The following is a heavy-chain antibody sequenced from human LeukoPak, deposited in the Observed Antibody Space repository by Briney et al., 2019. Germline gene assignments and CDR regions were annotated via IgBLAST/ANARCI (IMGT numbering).Heavy chain of an antibody. Sequence: SVRVSCKASGGTFSSYAISWVRQAPGQGLEWMGGIIPIFGTANYAQKFQGRVTITTDESTSTAYMELSSLRSEDTAVYYCARDHHSSSWYGIYFDYWGQGTLVTVSS. CDR1: GGTFSSYA. CDR3: ARDHHSSSWYGIYFDY. V-gene: IGHV1-69*05. J-gene: IGHJ4*02. D-gene: IGHD6-13*01. CDR2: IIPIFGTA.